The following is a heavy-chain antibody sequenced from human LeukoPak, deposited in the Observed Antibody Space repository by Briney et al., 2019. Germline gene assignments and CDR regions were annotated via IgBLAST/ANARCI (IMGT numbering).Heavy chain of an antibody. CDR3: AREGYSSSWYGRGYNWFDP. D-gene: IGHD6-13*01. CDR1: GGSISSYY. V-gene: IGHV4-59*01. CDR2: IYYSGST. Sequence: SETLSLTCTVSGGSISSYYWSWIRQPPGKGQEWIEYIYYSGSTNYNPSLKSRVTISVDTSKNQFSLKLSSVTAADTAVYYCAREGYSSSWYGRGYNWFDPWGQGTLVTVSS. J-gene: IGHJ5*02.